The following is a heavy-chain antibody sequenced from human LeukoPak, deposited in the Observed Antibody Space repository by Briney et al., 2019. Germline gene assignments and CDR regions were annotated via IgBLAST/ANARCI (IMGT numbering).Heavy chain of an antibody. CDR2: ISYDGSNK. CDR3: AREAIAAAGTRDWFDP. Sequence: PGGSLRLSCAASGFTFSSYAMHWVRQAPGKGLEWGAVISYDGSNKYYADSVKGRFTISRDNSKNTLYLQMNSLRAEDTAVYYCAREAIAAAGTRDWFDPWGQGTLVTVSS. D-gene: IGHD6-13*01. V-gene: IGHV3-30*04. J-gene: IGHJ5*02. CDR1: GFTFSSYA.